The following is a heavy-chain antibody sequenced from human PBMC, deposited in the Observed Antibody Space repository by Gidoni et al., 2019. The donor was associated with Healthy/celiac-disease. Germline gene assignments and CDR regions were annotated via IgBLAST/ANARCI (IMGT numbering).Heavy chain of an antibody. Sequence: EVQLLESGGGLVQPGESLRLPCSASGFTVSSYAMNWVRQAPGKGLEWVSAISGSGGNTHYADSVKGRFTISRDNSKNTLFLQMNSLRAEDTAVYYCAKGSRIQLWLIDYWGQGTLVTVSS. CDR3: AKGSRIQLWLIDY. V-gene: IGHV3-23*01. CDR1: GFTVSSYA. D-gene: IGHD5-18*01. CDR2: ISGSGGNT. J-gene: IGHJ4*02.